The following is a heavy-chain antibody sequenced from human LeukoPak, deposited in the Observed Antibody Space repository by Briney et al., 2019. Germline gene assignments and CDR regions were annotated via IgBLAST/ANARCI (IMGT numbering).Heavy chain of an antibody. J-gene: IGHJ4*02. V-gene: IGHV3-23*01. CDR1: GFTFSSYA. CDR2: ISGSGGST. D-gene: IGHD6-13*01. CDR3: AKDLEQQLAIYFDY. Sequence: GGSLRLSCAASGFTFSSYAMSWVRQAPGKGLEWVSAISGSGGSTYYADSVKGRYTISRDNSKNTLYLQMNSLRAEDTAVYYCAKDLEQQLAIYFDYWGQGTLVTVSS.